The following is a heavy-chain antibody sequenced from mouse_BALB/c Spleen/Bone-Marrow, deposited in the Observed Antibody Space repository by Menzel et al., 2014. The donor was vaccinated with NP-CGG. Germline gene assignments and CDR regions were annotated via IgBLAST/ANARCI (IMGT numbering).Heavy chain of an antibody. J-gene: IGHJ2*03. Sequence: VQLKESGGGLVQPGGSLKLSCAASGFTFSSYGMSWVRQTPDKRLELVATINSNGGSTYYPVSVKGRFTISRDNAKNTLYLQMSSLKSEDTAMYYCARVWYFDYWGQGTSLTVSS. V-gene: IGHV5-6-3*01. CDR2: INSNGGST. CDR1: GFTFSSYG. CDR3: ARVWYFDY.